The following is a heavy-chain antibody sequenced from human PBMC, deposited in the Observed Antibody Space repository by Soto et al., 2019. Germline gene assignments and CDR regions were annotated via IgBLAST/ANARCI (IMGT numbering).Heavy chain of an antibody. CDR1: GGSIRVQSYY. Sequence: SETLSLTCTVSGGSIRVQSYYWTWIRQTPGKGLEWVGGSYYSGTPYFNPALKGRVTISVDTSTNQFSLRLTSVTAADTAVYYCTRPYNSNDYYFDPWGQGTLVTVSS. J-gene: IGHJ5*02. D-gene: IGHD1-20*01. V-gene: IGHV4-39*01. CDR2: SYYSGTP. CDR3: TRPYNSNDYYFDP.